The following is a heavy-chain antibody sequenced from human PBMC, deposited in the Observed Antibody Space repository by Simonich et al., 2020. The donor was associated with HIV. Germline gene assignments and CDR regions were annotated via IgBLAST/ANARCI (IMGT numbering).Heavy chain of an antibody. Sequence: QVRLVQSGTEVKKPGASVKVSCKSSRYYLTTHAINWVRQAPGQGLEWMGGISANNGKPNYAQKFQGRVTMTRDTSISTAYMELSRLRSDDTAVYYCATHGPGSFSSALDIWGQGTRVTVSS. CDR2: ISANNGKP. CDR1: RYYLTTHA. D-gene: IGHD6-6*01. V-gene: IGHV1-18*01. CDR3: ATHGPGSFSSALDI. J-gene: IGHJ3*02.